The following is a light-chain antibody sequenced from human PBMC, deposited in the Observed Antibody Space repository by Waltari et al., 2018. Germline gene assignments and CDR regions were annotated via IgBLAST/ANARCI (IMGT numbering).Light chain of an antibody. CDR1: QSIRSN. V-gene: IGKV3-15*01. CDR3: QQYDNWLGT. J-gene: IGKJ1*01. Sequence: EIVMTQSTATLSVFPGDRATLSCRASQSIRSNLAWYQHKPGKAPRLLIYGASTSATGIPARFSGSGSETEFTLTISSLQSEDFAVYFCQQYDNWLGTFGQGTKVEIK. CDR2: GAS.